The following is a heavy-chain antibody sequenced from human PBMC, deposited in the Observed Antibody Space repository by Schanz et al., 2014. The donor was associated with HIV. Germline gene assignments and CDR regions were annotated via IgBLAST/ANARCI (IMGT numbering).Heavy chain of an antibody. CDR1: GFNFDDYV. J-gene: IGHJ4*02. CDR2: ISWNSGSR. D-gene: IGHD3-10*01. Sequence: EVQLVESGGGLVQPGRSLRLSCTGSGFNFDDYVMYWVRQAPGKGLEWVSSISWNSGSRGYADSVKGRFTISRDNARNSLYLQMDSLRVEDTAVYHCASVRVGGWGQGTLVTVSS. V-gene: IGHV3-9*01. CDR3: ASVRVGG.